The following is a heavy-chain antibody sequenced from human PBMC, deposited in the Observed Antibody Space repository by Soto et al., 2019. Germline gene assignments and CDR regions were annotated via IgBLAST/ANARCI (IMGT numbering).Heavy chain of an antibody. Sequence: GASVKVSCKASGGTFSSYAISWVRQAPGQGLEWMGGIIPIFGTANYAQKFQGRVTITADESTSTAYMELSSLRSEDTAVYYCAGDNSQLRITMIVGGYYYGMDVWGQGTTVTVSS. CDR3: AGDNSQLRITMIVGGYYYGMDV. CDR1: GGTFSSYA. D-gene: IGHD3-22*01. V-gene: IGHV1-69*13. CDR2: IIPIFGTA. J-gene: IGHJ6*02.